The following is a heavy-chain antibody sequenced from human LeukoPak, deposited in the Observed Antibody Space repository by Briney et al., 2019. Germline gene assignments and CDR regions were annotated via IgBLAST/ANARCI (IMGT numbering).Heavy chain of an antibody. CDR2: IYHSGST. J-gene: IGHJ5*02. V-gene: IGHV4-38-2*01. Sequence: SETPSLTCAVSGYSISSGYYWGWIRQPPGKGLEWIGSIYHSGSTYYNPSLKSRVTISVDTSKNQFSLKLSSVTAADTAVYYCARGYSSANDWFDPWGQGTLVTVSS. D-gene: IGHD6-19*01. CDR1: GYSISSGYY. CDR3: ARGYSSANDWFDP.